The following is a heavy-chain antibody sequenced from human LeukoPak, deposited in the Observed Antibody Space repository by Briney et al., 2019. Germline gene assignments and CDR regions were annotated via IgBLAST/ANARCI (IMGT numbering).Heavy chain of an antibody. CDR2: ISGSGGST. J-gene: IGHJ4*02. V-gene: IGHV3-23*01. CDR3: AKEGLYYDFWSGTN. CDR1: GFTFSSYA. D-gene: IGHD3-3*01. Sequence: GGSLRLSCAASGFTFSSYAISWVRQAPGKGLEWVSAISGSGGSTYYADSVKGRFTISRDNSKNTLYLQMNSLRAEDTAVYYCAKEGLYYDFWSGTNWGQGTLVTVSS.